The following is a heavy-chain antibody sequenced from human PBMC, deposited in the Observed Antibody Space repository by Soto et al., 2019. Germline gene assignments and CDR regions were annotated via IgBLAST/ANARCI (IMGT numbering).Heavy chain of an antibody. CDR3: AIAPGGDYYYYGMDV. CDR1: GFTFSSYS. V-gene: IGHV3-21*01. J-gene: IGHJ6*02. Sequence: VGSLRLSCAASGFTFSSYSMNWVRQAPGKGLEWVSSISSSSSYIYYADSVKGRFTISRDNAKNSLYLQMNSLRAEDTAVYYCAIAPGGDYYYYGMDVWGQGTTVTVSS. D-gene: IGHD2-21*01. CDR2: ISSSSSYI.